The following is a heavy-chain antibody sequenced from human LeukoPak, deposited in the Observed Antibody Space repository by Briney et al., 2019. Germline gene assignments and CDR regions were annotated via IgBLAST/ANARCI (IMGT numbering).Heavy chain of an antibody. Sequence: PGGSLRLSCAASGFTFNNYAMHWVRQAPGKGLEWVAVISYDGTNKYYADSVKGRFTISRDNYKNTLDLQMNSRRAEDTAVYYCANLQAVGLGKQDDYWGQGTLVTVSS. CDR1: GFTFNNYA. CDR3: ANLQAVGLGKQDDY. J-gene: IGHJ4*02. CDR2: ISYDGTNK. D-gene: IGHD4-11*01. V-gene: IGHV3-30-3*01.